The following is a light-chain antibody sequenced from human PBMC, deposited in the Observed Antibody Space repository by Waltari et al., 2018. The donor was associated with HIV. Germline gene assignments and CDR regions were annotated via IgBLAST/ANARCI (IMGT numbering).Light chain of an antibody. CDR3: LQHNAFPRT. CDR1: QNINTD. J-gene: IGKJ1*01. CDR2: SAT. V-gene: IGKV1-17*01. Sequence: DIRMTQTPSSLSAAVGDRVTITCRASQNINTDLCWYHHGPGKAPRRLLYSATTLHTGVPSRFSGGGSQTEFILSIHGLQPDDVGVYYCLQHNAFPRTFGQGTMLEI.